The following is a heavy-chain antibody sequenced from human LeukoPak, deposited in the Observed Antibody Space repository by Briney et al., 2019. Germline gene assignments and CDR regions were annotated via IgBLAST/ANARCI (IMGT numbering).Heavy chain of an antibody. Sequence: TSETLSLTCAVYGGSFSGYYYNWIRQPPGQGLEWIGEINHSGSTNYNPSLKSRITISVDTSKNQFSLKLSSVTAAATAVYFCARRSSYSSSSGVGYWGQGTLVTVSS. CDR2: INHSGST. D-gene: IGHD6-6*01. CDR1: GGSFSGYY. CDR3: ARRSSYSSSSGVGY. V-gene: IGHV4-34*01. J-gene: IGHJ4*02.